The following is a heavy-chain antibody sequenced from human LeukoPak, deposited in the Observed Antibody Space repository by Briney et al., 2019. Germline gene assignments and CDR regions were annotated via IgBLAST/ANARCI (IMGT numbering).Heavy chain of an antibody. D-gene: IGHD3-3*01. CDR3: AKDRPSYYDFWSGYRY. Sequence: PGGSLRPSCAASGFTFRSYAISWVRQAPGKGLEWVSAISGSGGSTYYADSVKGRFTISRDNSKNTLYLQMNSLRAEDTAVYYCAKDRPSYYDFWSGYRYWGQGTLVTVSS. CDR1: GFTFRSYA. J-gene: IGHJ4*02. V-gene: IGHV3-23*01. CDR2: ISGSGGST.